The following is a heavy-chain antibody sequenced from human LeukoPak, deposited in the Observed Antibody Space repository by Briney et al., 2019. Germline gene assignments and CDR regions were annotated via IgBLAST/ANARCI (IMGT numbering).Heavy chain of an antibody. CDR1: GFPFSTYS. J-gene: IGHJ4*02. CDR3: ASFPWDLRPT. D-gene: IGHD1-26*01. Sequence: PGGSLRLSCVTSGFPFSTYSMNWVRQAPGEGLEWLSYITSTSDTIYYADSVKGRFTISRDNAKNSLYLQMNSLRAEDTAVYYCASFPWDLRPTWGQGTLVSVAS. V-gene: IGHV3-48*01. CDR2: ITSTSDTI.